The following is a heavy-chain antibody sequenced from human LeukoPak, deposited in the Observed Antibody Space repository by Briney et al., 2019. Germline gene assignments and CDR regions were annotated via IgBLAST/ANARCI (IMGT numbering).Heavy chain of an antibody. CDR3: VRHSRVVAFDY. J-gene: IGHJ4*02. CDR2: IYSTGNT. D-gene: IGHD2-15*01. V-gene: IGHV4-59*08. CDR1: GVSISNHY. Sequence: SETLSLTCTVSGVSISNHYSSWIRQPPGKGLEWIGYIYSTGNTNYNPSLKSRVTISEDTSKNQVSLKLSSVTAADTAVYYCVRHSRVVAFDYWGQGNLVTVSS.